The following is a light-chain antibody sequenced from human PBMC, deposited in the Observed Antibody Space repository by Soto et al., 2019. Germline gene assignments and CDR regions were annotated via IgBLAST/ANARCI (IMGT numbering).Light chain of an antibody. J-gene: IGKJ3*01. CDR2: AAS. Sequence: EIVLTQSPGTLSLSPGERATLSCRASQSVSSSYLAWYQQKLGQAPRLLIYAASSRATGVPDRFSGSGSGTDFTLTISRLEPEDFALYYCQQYNDWPFTFGPGTKVDVK. V-gene: IGKV3-20*01. CDR1: QSVSSSY. CDR3: QQYNDWPFT.